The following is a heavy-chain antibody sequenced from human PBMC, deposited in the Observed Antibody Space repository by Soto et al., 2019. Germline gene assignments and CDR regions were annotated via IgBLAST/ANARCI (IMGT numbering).Heavy chain of an antibody. CDR1: GFTVSSNY. Sequence: ESGGGLVQPGGSLRLSCAASGFTVSSNYMSWVRQAPGKGLEWVSVIYSGGSTYYADSVKGRFTISRDNSKNTLYLQMNSLRAEDTAVYYCASNWGGYCSGGSCFNAFDIWGQGTMVTVSS. CDR2: IYSGGST. J-gene: IGHJ3*02. V-gene: IGHV3-66*01. CDR3: ASNWGGYCSGGSCFNAFDI. D-gene: IGHD2-15*01.